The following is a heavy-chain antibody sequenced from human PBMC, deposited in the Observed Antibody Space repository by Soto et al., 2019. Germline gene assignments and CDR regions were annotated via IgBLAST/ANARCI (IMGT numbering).Heavy chain of an antibody. D-gene: IGHD3-3*01. J-gene: IGHJ4*02. CDR1: GFTFSSYA. V-gene: IGHV3-23*01. CDR2: ISGSGGST. Sequence: GGSLRLSCAASGFTFSSYAMSWVRQAPGKGLEWVSAISGSGGSTYYADSVKGRFTISRDNSKNTLYLQMNSLRAEDTAVYYCAKDGHTGGVVTHKDYWGQGTLVTAPQ. CDR3: AKDGHTGGVVTHKDY.